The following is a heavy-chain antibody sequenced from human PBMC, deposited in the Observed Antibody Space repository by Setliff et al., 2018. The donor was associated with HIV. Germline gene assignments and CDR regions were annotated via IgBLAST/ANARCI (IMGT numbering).Heavy chain of an antibody. Sequence: PSETLSLTCAVSGYSISSSYYWGWIRQPPRKGLEWIGNIYHSGRTYYNPSLKSRVTISLDTSKNHFSLRLSSVTAADTAVYYCSRSYCGGDCSLVVDTNWFDPWGQGTLVTVSS. D-gene: IGHD2-21*01. CDR1: GYSISSSYY. V-gene: IGHV4-38-2*01. CDR2: IYHSGRT. J-gene: IGHJ5*02. CDR3: SRSYCGGDCSLVVDTNWFDP.